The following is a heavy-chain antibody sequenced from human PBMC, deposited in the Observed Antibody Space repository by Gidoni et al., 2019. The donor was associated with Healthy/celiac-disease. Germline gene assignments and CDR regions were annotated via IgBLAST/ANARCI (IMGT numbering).Heavy chain of an antibody. V-gene: IGHV1-2*02. J-gene: IGHJ5*02. D-gene: IGHD1-26*01. CDR1: GYTFTGYY. CDR2: INPNSGGT. Sequence: QVQLVQSGAEVKKPGASVKVSCKASGYTFTGYYMHWVRQAPGQGLEWMGWINPNSGGTNYAQKFQGRVTMTRDTSISTAYMELSRLRSDDTAVYYCARDRRVSGQAWASTGFDPWGQGTLVTVSS. CDR3: ARDRRVSGQAWASTGFDP.